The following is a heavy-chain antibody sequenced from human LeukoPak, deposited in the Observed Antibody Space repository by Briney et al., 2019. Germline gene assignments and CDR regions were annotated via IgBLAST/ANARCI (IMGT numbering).Heavy chain of an antibody. V-gene: IGHV3-33*01. CDR1: GFTFSTYG. Sequence: GRSLRLSCAASGFTFSTYGIHWVRQAPGKGLEWVAVIWHDGSNKYFADSVKGRFTISRDNSKNTLHLQMNSLRAEDTAVYYCARGFQYYSYGMDVWGQGTTVTVSS. J-gene: IGHJ6*02. CDR2: IWHDGSNK. CDR3: ARGFQYYSYGMDV.